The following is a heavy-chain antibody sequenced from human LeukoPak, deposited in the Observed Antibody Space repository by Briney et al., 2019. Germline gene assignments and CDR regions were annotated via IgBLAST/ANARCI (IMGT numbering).Heavy chain of an antibody. CDR2: IYYSGNT. D-gene: IGHD5/OR15-5a*01. CDR3: ARRRTVSTTGRFDP. CDR1: GGSISRSSSY. Sequence: RESGPGLVKPSETLSLTCTVSGGSISRSSSYWGWIRQPPGKGLEWIGSIYYSGNTYYNPSLKSRVNISVDTSKNQVSLKLSSVTAADTAVYYCARRRTVSTTGRFDPWGQGILVTVSS. V-gene: IGHV4-39*01. J-gene: IGHJ5*02.